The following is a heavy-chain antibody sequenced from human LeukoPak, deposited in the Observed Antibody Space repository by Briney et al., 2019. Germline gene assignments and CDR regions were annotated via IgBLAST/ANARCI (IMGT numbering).Heavy chain of an antibody. J-gene: IGHJ4*02. Sequence: SETLSLTCAVYGGPFSGYYWSWIRQPPGKGLEWIGEINHSGSTNYNPSLKSRVTISVDTSKNQFSLKLSSVTAADTAVYYCASGRTMDGRTFDYWGQGTLVTVSS. CDR2: INHSGST. CDR3: ASGRTMDGRTFDY. CDR1: GGPFSGYY. D-gene: IGHD2-2*03. V-gene: IGHV4-34*01.